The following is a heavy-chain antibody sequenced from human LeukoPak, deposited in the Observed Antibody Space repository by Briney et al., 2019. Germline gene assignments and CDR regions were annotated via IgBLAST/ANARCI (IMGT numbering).Heavy chain of an antibody. CDR3: AKGFGGGLLY. CDR1: GFTFSSYP. V-gene: IGHV3-23*01. Sequence: PGGSLRLSCAASGFTFSSYPMSWVRQAPGKGLEWVSAISGSGDSTYYADSVKGRFTISRDNSKNTLYLQMNSLRAEDTAVYYCAKGFGGGLLYWGQGTLVTVSS. J-gene: IGHJ4*02. CDR2: ISGSGDST. D-gene: IGHD3-16*01.